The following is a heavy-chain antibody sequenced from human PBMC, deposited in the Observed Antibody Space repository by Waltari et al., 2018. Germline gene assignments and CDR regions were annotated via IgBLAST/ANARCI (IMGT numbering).Heavy chain of an antibody. CDR3: ARGNTASLDY. Sequence: EVQLVESGGGLIQPGGSLRLSCAASGFTVTNYYMSWVRQAPGRGLECVSVIYSAVTTYYADSVKGRFTISRDTFRNTLYLQMDNPRPDDTAVYYCARGNTASLDYWGQGTLVTVSS. CDR1: GFTVTNYY. CDR2: IYSAVTT. J-gene: IGHJ4*02. D-gene: IGHD2-21*02. V-gene: IGHV3-53*01.